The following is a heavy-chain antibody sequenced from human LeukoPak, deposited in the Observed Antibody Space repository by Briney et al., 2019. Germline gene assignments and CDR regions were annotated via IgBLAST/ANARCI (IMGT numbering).Heavy chain of an antibody. D-gene: IGHD2-15*01. CDR3: AKELQYCSGGSCYGAWNYYYYYMDV. CDR2: ISSSGSTI. V-gene: IGHV3-48*03. CDR1: GFTFSSYE. Sequence: QSGGSLRLSCAASGFTFSSYEMNWVRQAPGKGLEWVSYISSSGSTIYYADSVKGRFTISRDNAKNTLYLQMNSLRAEDTAVYYCAKELQYCSGGSCYGAWNYYYYYMDVWGKGTTVTVSS. J-gene: IGHJ6*03.